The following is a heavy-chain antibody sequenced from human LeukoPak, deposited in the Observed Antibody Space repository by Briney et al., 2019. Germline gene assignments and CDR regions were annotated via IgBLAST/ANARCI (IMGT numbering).Heavy chain of an antibody. D-gene: IGHD3-22*01. CDR2: IGTAGDT. CDR1: GFTFSSYD. J-gene: IGHJ3*02. Sequence: GRSLRLSCAASGFTFSSYDMHWVRQATGKGREWVSAIGTAGDTYYPGSVKGGFTISRENAKNSLYLQMNSLRAGDTAVYYCARVSDSPNNDAFDIWGQGTMVTVSS. CDR3: ARVSDSPNNDAFDI. V-gene: IGHV3-13*01.